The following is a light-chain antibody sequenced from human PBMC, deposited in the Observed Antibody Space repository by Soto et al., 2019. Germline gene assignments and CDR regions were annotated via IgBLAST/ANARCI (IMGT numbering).Light chain of an antibody. CDR1: QGIRID. V-gene: IGKV1-6*01. CDR3: LQAYAYPLS. Sequence: AIQMTQSPSSLSASVGDSVTITCRSSQGIRIDLGWYQQKPGKAPKLLIHTASTLQSGVPSRFSGSGSGTEFTLTISGLQPEDFATDYSLQAYAYPLSFGGGTKV. J-gene: IGKJ4*01. CDR2: TAS.